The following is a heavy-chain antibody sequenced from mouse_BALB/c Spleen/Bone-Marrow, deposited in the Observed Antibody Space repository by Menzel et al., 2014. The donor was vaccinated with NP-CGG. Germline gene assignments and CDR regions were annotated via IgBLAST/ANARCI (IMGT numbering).Heavy chain of an antibody. CDR2: IWADGST. V-gene: IGHV2-9*02. CDR3: ARDGYYGYFDV. Sequence: VMLVESGPGLVAPSQSLSITCTVSGFSFNTSGVHWVRQPPGKGLEWLGLIWADGSTNYNSALMSRLSISKDNSKSQVFSKMNSLQTDDTAMYYCARDGYYGYFDVWGAGTTVTVSS. J-gene: IGHJ1*01. D-gene: IGHD2-2*01. CDR1: GFSFNTSG.